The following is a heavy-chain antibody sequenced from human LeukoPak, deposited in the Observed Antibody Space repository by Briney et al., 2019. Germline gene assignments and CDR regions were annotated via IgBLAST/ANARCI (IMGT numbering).Heavy chain of an antibody. CDR3: ARETRGFWSGYPETNFDY. Sequence: KASETLSLTCTVSGGSISSYYWSWIRQPAGKGLEWIGRIYTSGSTYYNPSLKSRVTMSVDTSKNQFSLKLSSVTAADTAVYYCARETRGFWSGYPETNFDYWGQGTLVTVSS. CDR1: GGSISSYY. D-gene: IGHD3-3*01. V-gene: IGHV4-4*07. J-gene: IGHJ4*02. CDR2: IYTSGST.